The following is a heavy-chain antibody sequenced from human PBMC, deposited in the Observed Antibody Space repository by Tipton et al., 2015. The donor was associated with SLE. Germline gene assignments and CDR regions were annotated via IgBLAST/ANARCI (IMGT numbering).Heavy chain of an antibody. Sequence: SLRLSCAASGFTFSAYGMHWVRQAPGKGLEWVAVIWYDGSKEYYADSVKGQFTISRDNGKNSLYLQMNSLRAEDTAVYYCATDYYDSSGYPTFFDYWGQGTLVTVSS. CDR2: IWYDGSKE. J-gene: IGHJ4*02. V-gene: IGHV3-33*03. CDR3: ATDYYDSSGYPTFFDY. D-gene: IGHD3-22*01. CDR1: GFTFSAYG.